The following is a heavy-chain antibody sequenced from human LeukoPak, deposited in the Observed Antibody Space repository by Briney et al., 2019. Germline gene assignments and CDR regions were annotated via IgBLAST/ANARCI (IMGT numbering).Heavy chain of an antibody. CDR1: GGSISSGSYY. D-gene: IGHD3-3*01. CDR2: INHSGST. J-gene: IGHJ1*01. V-gene: IGHV4-39*07. CDR3: ASFGPYYDFWSGYFSAEYFQH. Sequence: ASQTLSLTCTVSGGSISSGSYYWSWIRQPPGKWLEWIGEINHSGSTNYNPSLKSRVTISVDTSKNQFSLKLSSVTAADTAVYYCASFGPYYDFWSGYFSAEYFQHWGQGTLVTVSS.